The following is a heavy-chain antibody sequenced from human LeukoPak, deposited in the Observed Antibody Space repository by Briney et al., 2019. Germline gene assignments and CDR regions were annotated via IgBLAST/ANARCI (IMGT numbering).Heavy chain of an antibody. CDR3: ARDDSSQDDSGRYHY. CDR1: TASVTSHH. J-gene: IGHJ4*02. V-gene: IGHV4-4*07. Sequence: SETLSLTCAVSTASVTSHHSAWIRQPAGKGLEWVGRVHFSGSTNYNPSLRSRVAISLVKSKDELSLSLKSVSAADTAVYFCARDDSSQDDSGRYHYWGRGVLVTVSS. D-gene: IGHD3-16*02. CDR2: VHFSGST.